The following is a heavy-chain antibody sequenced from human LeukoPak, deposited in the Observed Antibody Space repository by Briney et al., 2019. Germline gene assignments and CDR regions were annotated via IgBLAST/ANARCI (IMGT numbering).Heavy chain of an antibody. J-gene: IGHJ4*02. Sequence: PGGSLRLSCAASGLTFSDYHMSWIRQAPGKGLEWVSYISSSSDYTNYADSVKGRFTISRDNAKNSLHLQINGLRAEDAAVYYCVRDREDRSGWSGGFVYWGQGTLVTVAS. CDR3: VRDREDRSGWSGGFVY. V-gene: IGHV3-11*05. CDR1: GLTFSDYH. D-gene: IGHD6-19*01. CDR2: ISSSSDYT.